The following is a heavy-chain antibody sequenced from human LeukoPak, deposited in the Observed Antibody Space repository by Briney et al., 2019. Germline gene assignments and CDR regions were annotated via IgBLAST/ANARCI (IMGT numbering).Heavy chain of an antibody. D-gene: IGHD3-22*01. CDR3: AREGGAQYYDSSGYYDY. V-gene: IGHV4-59*01. Sequence: SETLSLTCTVSGGSISSYYWSWLRQPPGKGLEWIGYIYYSGSTNYNPSLKSRVTISVDTSKNQFSLKLSSVTAADTAVYYCAREGGAQYYDSSGYYDYWGQGTLVTVSS. J-gene: IGHJ4*02. CDR1: GGSISSYY. CDR2: IYYSGST.